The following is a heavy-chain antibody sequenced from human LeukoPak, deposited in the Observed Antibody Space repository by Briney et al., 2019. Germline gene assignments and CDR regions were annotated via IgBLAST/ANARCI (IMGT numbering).Heavy chain of an antibody. D-gene: IGHD5-24*01. CDR1: GGSFSGYY. CDR3: ASVGNPLGMATINWFDP. J-gene: IGHJ5*02. CDR2: INHSGST. Sequence: ASETLSLTCAVYGGSFSGYYWSWIRQPPGKGLEWIGEINHSGSTNYNPSLKSRVTISVDTSKNQFSLKLSSVTAADTAVYYCASVGNPLGMATINWFDPWGQGTLVTVSS. V-gene: IGHV4-34*01.